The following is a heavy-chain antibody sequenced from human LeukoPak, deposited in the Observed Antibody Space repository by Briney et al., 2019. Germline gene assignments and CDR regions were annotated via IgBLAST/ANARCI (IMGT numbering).Heavy chain of an antibody. V-gene: IGHV4-4*09. CDR2: TYVGGDT. CDR1: DDSISSVY. D-gene: IGHD5-18*01. J-gene: IGHJ4*02. CDR3: ARTARVFDY. Sequence: SETLSHTCTVSDDSISSVYWSWIREPPGKGLEVIGYTYVGGDTNYNPSLKSRVTMSLDTSKHQVSLKMTSVTAADTAVYYCARTARVFDYWGPGILVTVSS.